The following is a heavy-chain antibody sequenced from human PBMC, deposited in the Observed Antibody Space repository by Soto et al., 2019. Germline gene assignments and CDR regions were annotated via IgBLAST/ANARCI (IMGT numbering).Heavy chain of an antibody. Sequence: SGPTLVKPTQTLTLTCTFSGFSLSTSGVGVGWIRQPPGKALEWLALIYWDDDKRYSPSLKSRLTITKDTSKNQVVLTMTNMDPVDTATYYCAHKPHPPTVTTLCWFDPWGQGTLVTVSS. CDR2: IYWDDDK. CDR3: AHKPHPPTVTTLCWFDP. CDR1: GFSLSTSGVG. D-gene: IGHD4-17*01. V-gene: IGHV2-5*02. J-gene: IGHJ5*02.